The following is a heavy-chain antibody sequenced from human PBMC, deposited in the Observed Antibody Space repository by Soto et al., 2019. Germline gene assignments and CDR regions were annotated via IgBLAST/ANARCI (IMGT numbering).Heavy chain of an antibody. D-gene: IGHD1-20*01. J-gene: IGHJ5*02. CDR3: ARVRYSRWFDP. Sequence: ASVKVSCKASGYTFTSYYMHWVRQAPGQGLEWIGIINPSGGSTSYAQKFQGRVTMTRDTSTSTAYMELSSLRSEDTAVYYCARVRYSRWFDPWGQGTLVTVSS. CDR2: INPSGGST. CDR1: GYTFTSYY. V-gene: IGHV1-46*01.